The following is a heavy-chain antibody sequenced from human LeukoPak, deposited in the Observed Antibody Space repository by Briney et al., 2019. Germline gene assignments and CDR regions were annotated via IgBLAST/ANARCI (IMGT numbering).Heavy chain of an antibody. V-gene: IGHV4-34*01. CDR2: IIHSGST. D-gene: IGHD3-3*01. J-gene: IGHJ4*02. CDR3: ARGRYDFWSGYYGF. Sequence: PSETLSLTCAVSGGSLSNNYWRWIRQPPGKVLDWIGEIIHSGSTNYNPPLKSRVTISVDTSMNQVSLKLHSVTAADTAVYYCARGRYDFWSGYYGFWGQGTLVTVSS. CDR1: GGSLSNNY.